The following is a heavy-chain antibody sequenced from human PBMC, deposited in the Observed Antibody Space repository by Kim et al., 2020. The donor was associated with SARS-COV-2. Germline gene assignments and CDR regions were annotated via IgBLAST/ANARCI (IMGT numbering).Heavy chain of an antibody. D-gene: IGHD2-2*01. J-gene: IGHJ6*02. V-gene: IGHV4-31*02. Sequence: KSRVTISVDTSKNQFSLKLSSVTAADTAVYYCASDIVVVPAAMGFYGMDVWGQGTTVTVSS. CDR3: ASDIVVVPAAMGFYGMDV.